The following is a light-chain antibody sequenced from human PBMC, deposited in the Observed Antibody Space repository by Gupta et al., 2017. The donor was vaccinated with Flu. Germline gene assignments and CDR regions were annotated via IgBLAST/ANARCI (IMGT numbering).Light chain of an antibody. Sequence: SYELPQPPSVSVSPGQTASVTCSGDKLGDVYVSWYQQKPGQSPVLVIYQDTHRPSGIPERFSGSNSGNTATLTISGTQAMDEADYYCQAWDSGTCGLGGGTKLTVL. V-gene: IGLV3-1*01. J-gene: IGLJ2*01. CDR1: KLGDVY. CDR3: QAWDSGTCG. CDR2: QDT.